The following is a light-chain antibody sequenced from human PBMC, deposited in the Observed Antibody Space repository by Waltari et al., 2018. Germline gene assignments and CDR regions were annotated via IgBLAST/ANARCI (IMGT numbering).Light chain of an antibody. CDR1: SSNIGSNT. CDR3: AAWDDSLNGHVV. V-gene: IGLV1-44*01. CDR2: NNN. J-gene: IGLJ2*01. Sequence: QSVLTQPPSASGTPGQRVTISCSGSSSNIGSNTVNWYQQLPGTAPKLLLYNNNQRPSGVPDRFSGSKSGTSASLAISGLQSEDEAEYYCAAWDDSLNGHVVFGGGTKLTVL.